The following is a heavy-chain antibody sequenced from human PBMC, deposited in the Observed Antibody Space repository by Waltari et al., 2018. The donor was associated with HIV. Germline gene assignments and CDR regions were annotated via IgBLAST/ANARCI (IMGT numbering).Heavy chain of an antibody. Sequence: VHLVESGGGLVKPGGSLRVSCTVSGFTFINAWMSWVRQAPGKGLEWLGRIKSKNDGGTIDYAAPVKDRFTILRDDSKHTLYLEMSSLKIEDTGIYYCVTDAVAVPLDTAYWGQGTLVTVSS. J-gene: IGHJ4*02. CDR1: GFTFINAW. CDR2: IKSKNDGGTI. V-gene: IGHV3-15*01. CDR3: VTDAVAVPLDTAY. D-gene: IGHD2-21*01.